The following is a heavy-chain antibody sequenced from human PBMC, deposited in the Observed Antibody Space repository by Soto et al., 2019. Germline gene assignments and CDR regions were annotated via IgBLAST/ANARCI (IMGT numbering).Heavy chain of an antibody. J-gene: IGHJ4*02. D-gene: IGHD3-16*01. CDR3: ARSRISVWGSYDFDY. CDR2: IYYSGST. V-gene: IGHV4-61*01. Sequence: SETLSLTCTVSGGSVSSGSYYWSWIRQPPGKGLEWIGYIYYSGSTNYNPSLKSRVTISVDKSKNQFSLKLSSVTAADTAVYYCARSRISVWGSYDFDYWGQGTLVTVSS. CDR1: GGSVSSGSYY.